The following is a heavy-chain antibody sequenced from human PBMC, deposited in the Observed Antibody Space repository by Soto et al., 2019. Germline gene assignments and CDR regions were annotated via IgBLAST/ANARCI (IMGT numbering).Heavy chain of an antibody. V-gene: IGHV1-2*02. CDR2: INPNSGGT. Sequence: ASVKVSCKASGYTFTGYYMHWVRQAPGHGLAWMGWINPNSGGTNYAQKFQGRVTMTRDTSISTAYMELSRLRSGDTAVFYCARDKYYGAGSYSGPRGWFDPWGQGTLVTVSS. CDR1: GYTFTGYY. D-gene: IGHD3-10*01. CDR3: ARDKYYGAGSYSGPRGWFDP. J-gene: IGHJ5*02.